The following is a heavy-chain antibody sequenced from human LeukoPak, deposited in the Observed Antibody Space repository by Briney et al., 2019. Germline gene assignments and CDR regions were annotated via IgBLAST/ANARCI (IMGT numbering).Heavy chain of an antibody. CDR1: GYTFTGYY. V-gene: IGHV1-2*02. D-gene: IGHD3-10*01. CDR3: ARGITMVRGVIILDY. CDR2: INPNSGGT. Sequence: ASVKVSCTASGYTFTGYYMHWVRQAPGQGLEWMGWINPNSGGTNYAQKFQGRVTMTRDTSISTAYMELSRLRSDDTAVYYCARGITMVRGVIILDYWGQGTLVTVSS. J-gene: IGHJ4*02.